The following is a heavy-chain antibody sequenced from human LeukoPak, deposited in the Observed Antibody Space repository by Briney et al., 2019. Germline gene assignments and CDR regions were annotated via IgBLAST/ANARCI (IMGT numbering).Heavy chain of an antibody. D-gene: IGHD3-22*01. CDR3: AKAGGTFRYDSSGYDIDY. CDR1: GFTSSSYA. V-gene: IGHV3-23*01. CDR2: ISGSGGST. J-gene: IGHJ4*02. Sequence: GGSLRLSCAASGFTSSSYAMSWVRQAPGKGLEWVSAISGSGGSTYYADSVKGRFTISRDNSKNTLYLQMNSLRAEDTAVYYCAKAGGTFRYDSSGYDIDYWGQGTLVTVSS.